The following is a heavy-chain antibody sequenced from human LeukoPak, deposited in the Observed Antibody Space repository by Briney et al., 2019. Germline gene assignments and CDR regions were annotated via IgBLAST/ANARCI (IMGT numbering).Heavy chain of an antibody. CDR1: GGSISSYY. V-gene: IGHV4-4*07. J-gene: IGHJ4*02. CDR2: IYTSGRT. Sequence: SETLSLTCTVSGGSISSYYWSWIRQPAGKGLEWIGRIYTSGRTNYNPSLKSRGPMSVDTHNNQFSLQLSSVTAAAAAVFYCASDKGPHSSSWFLGRWGQGTLVTVSS. D-gene: IGHD6-13*01. CDR3: ASDKGPHSSSWFLGR.